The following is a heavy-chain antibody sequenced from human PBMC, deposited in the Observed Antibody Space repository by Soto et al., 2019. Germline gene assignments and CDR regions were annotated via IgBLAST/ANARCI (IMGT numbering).Heavy chain of an antibody. D-gene: IGHD3-3*02. CDR3: ARSIEYTHPFDY. Sequence: QVQLQESGPGLVKPSQTLSLTCTVSGGSISSGGYYWSWIRQHPGKGLEWIGYIYYSGSTYYTPSLKSRVTISVDTSKNQFSLKLSSVTAADTAAYYCARSIEYTHPFDYWGQGTLVTVSS. CDR1: GGSISSGGYY. CDR2: IYYSGST. J-gene: IGHJ4*02. V-gene: IGHV4-31*03.